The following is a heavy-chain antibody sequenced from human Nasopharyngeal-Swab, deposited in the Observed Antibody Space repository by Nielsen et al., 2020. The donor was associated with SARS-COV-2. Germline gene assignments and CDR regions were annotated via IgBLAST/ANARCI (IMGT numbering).Heavy chain of an antibody. V-gene: IGHV4-61*01. CDR2: IHYDGSA. J-gene: IGHJ4*02. CDR3: ARDYGGNSGSDY. Sequence: SETLSLTCSVSGDSVSNDIFYWSWIRQPPGKGLEWLGYIHYDGSANYNPSLKSRVSMSVDTSRNQFSLKVTSVTAADTAVFYCARDYGGNSGSDYWGQGILVTVSS. CDR1: GDSVSNDIFY. D-gene: IGHD4-23*01.